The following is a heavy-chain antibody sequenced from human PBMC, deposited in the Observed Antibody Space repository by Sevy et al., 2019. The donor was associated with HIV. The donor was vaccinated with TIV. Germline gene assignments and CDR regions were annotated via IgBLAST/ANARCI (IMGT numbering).Heavy chain of an antibody. CDR2: IYHSGYT. D-gene: IGHD3-16*01. Sequence: SETLSLTCAVSGGSISSVNWWHWVRQPPGKGLEWIGEIYHSGYTNYNLSLKSRVTISVDNSKNQFSLNLNSVTAADTAVYYCARGGETPRGFDPWGQGSLVTVSS. CDR3: ARGGETPRGFDP. J-gene: IGHJ5*02. CDR1: GGSISSVNW. V-gene: IGHV4-4*02.